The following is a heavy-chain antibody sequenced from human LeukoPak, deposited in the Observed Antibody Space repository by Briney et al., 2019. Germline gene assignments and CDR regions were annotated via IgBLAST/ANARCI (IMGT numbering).Heavy chain of an antibody. CDR2: IKQDGSEK. V-gene: IGHV3-7*01. CDR3: ARVRRDSSSWVRGEDY. J-gene: IGHJ4*02. D-gene: IGHD6-13*01. Sequence: GGSLRLSCVASGFTFSNYWMSWVRQAPGKGLEWVANIKQDGSEKYYVDSVKGRFTISRDSAQKSLYLQMNSLRAEDTAVYYCARVRRDSSSWVRGEDYWGQGTLVTVSS. CDR1: GFTFSNYW.